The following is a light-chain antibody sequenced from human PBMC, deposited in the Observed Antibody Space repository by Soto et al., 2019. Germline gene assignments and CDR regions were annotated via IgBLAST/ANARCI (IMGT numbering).Light chain of an antibody. CDR3: QQSYSTPQLT. Sequence: DIQMTQSPSSLSASVGDRVTITCRASQSISSYLNWYQQKPGKAPKLLIYAASSLQSGATSRFTGSSSGTDFTLTISSLHPDDFATYDCQQSYSTPQLTSGGGTKVYIK. J-gene: IGKJ4*01. CDR1: QSISSY. V-gene: IGKV1-39*01. CDR2: AAS.